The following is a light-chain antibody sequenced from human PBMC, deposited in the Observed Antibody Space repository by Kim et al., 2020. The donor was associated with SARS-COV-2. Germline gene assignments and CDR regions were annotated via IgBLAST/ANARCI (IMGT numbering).Light chain of an antibody. CDR3: AAWDDSLNGWV. CDR2: ANN. Sequence: ELTQPPSASRAPGQRVTISCSGSNSNIGSNTVNWYQQVPGTAPKLLIYANNQRPSGVPDRFSGSKSGTSASLAISGLQSEDESDYYCAAWDDSLNGWVFGGGTKLTVL. J-gene: IGLJ3*02. CDR1: NSNIGSNT. V-gene: IGLV1-44*01.